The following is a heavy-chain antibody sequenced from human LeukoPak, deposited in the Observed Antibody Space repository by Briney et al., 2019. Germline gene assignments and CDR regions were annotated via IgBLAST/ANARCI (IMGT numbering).Heavy chain of an antibody. D-gene: IGHD3-3*01. CDR3: AKVRDTIFGVVGGYYFDY. CDR2: LSGSGGST. V-gene: IGHV3-23*01. CDR1: GFTFSSYA. Sequence: GGSLRLSCAASGFTFSSYAMSWVRQAPGKGLEWVSALSGSGGSTYYADSVKGRFTISRDNSKNTLYMQMNSLRAEDTAVYYCAKVRDTIFGVVGGYYFDYWGQGTLVTVSS. J-gene: IGHJ4*02.